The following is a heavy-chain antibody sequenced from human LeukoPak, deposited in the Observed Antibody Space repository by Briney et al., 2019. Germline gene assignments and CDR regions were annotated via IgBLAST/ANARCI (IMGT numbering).Heavy chain of an antibody. V-gene: IGHV3-7*01. CDR3: VSQEVVPH. CDR1: GFKFDNYE. CDR2: VKEDGTTK. J-gene: IGHJ4*02. D-gene: IGHD2-15*01. Sequence: GGSLRLSCAASGFKFDNYEMSWVRQAPGKGLEWVANVKEDGTTKQYVDSVKGRFTISRDNAKNSLYLQMDSLRAEDTAVYYCVSQEVVPHWGQGTLVSVSS.